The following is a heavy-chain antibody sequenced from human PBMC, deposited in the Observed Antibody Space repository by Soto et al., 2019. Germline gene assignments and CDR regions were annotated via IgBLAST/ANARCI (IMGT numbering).Heavy chain of an antibody. CDR2: FYAPTAT. CDR3: ARDLLDDSLP. CDR1: GLSVSGNY. J-gene: IGHJ4*02. V-gene: IGHV3-66*01. D-gene: IGHD3-22*01. Sequence: EMQLVESGGGLVQPGGSLRLSCEVSGLSVSGNYMGWVRQAPGKGLEWVSVFYAPTATYYADSVKGRFTISRDSSKNMLYLQMNSLRVEDTAVYYCARDLLDDSLPWGQGTLVTVSS.